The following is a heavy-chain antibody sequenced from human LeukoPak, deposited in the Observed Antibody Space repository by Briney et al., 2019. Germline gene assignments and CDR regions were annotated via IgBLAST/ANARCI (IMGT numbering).Heavy chain of an antibody. V-gene: IGHV3-30*03. CDR2: ISHDGTFE. CDR3: ARDLDHYEDF. J-gene: IGHJ4*02. Sequence: GGSLRLSCAVSGFTLTNYGMHRVRQSPGKGLEWVAVISHDGTFENYADAVKGRFTVSRDTSKNTLFLQMNALRSDDTAEYYCARDLDHYEDFWGQGTLVTVSS. D-gene: IGHD3-22*01. CDR1: GFTLTNYG.